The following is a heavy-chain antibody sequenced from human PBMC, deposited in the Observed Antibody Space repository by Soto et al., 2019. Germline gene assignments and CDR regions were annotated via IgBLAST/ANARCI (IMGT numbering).Heavy chain of an antibody. CDR2: IIPIFGTA. CDR3: ASEMRNSGWYGGLYGMDV. CDR1: GGTFSSYA. D-gene: IGHD6-19*01. Sequence: QVQLVQSGAEVKKPGSSVKVSCKASGGTFSSYAISWVRQAPGQGLEWMGGIIPIFGTANYAQKFQGRVTITADKSTSTAYMELSSLRSEDTAVYYCASEMRNSGWYGGLYGMDVWGQGTTVTVSS. V-gene: IGHV1-69*06. J-gene: IGHJ6*02.